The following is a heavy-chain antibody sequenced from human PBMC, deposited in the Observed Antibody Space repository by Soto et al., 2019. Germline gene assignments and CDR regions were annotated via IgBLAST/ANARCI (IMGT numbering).Heavy chain of an antibody. V-gene: IGHV1-8*02. CDR2: MNPNSGNT. D-gene: IGHD3-9*01. Sequence: ASVKVSCKASGYTFTSYDINWVRQATGQGLEWMGWMNPNSGNTGYAQKFQGRVTMTRNTSISTAYMELSSLRSEDTAVYYCARLGDDIFGYYFMDVWGKGTTVTVSS. CDR3: ARLGDDIFGYYFMDV. J-gene: IGHJ6*03. CDR1: GYTFTSYD.